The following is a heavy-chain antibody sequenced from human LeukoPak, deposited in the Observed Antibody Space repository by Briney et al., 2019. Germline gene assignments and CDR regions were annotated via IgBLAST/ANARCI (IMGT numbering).Heavy chain of an antibody. J-gene: IGHJ4*02. CDR1: GCTFSNAW. D-gene: IGHD2-21*01. CDR3: TTVGAYCGGDCYDY. Sequence: GGSLRLSCAASGCTFSNAWMSWVRQAPGKGLEWVGRIKSKTDGGTTDYAAPVRGRFTISRDDSKNTLYLQMTSLKTEDTAEYYCTTVGAYCGGDCYDYWGQGTLVTVSS. CDR2: IKSKTDGGTT. V-gene: IGHV3-15*01.